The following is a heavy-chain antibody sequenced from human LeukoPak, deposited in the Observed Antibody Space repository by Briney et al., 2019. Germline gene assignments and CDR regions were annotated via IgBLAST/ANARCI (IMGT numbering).Heavy chain of an antibody. CDR1: GYRFTSYW. Sequence: GESLKISCKGSGYRFTSYWIGWVRQMPGKGLEWMGIIYPGDSDTRYSPSFQGQVTISADKSISTAYLQWSSLKASDTAMYYCARSTLTYYYDSSGYPLQNYFDYWGQGTLVTVSS. CDR2: IYPGDSDT. J-gene: IGHJ4*02. V-gene: IGHV5-51*01. CDR3: ARSTLTYYYDSSGYPLQNYFDY. D-gene: IGHD3-22*01.